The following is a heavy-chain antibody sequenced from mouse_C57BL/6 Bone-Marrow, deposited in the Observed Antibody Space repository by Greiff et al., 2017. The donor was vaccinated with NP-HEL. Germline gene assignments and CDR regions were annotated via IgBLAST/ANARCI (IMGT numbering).Heavy chain of an antibody. CDR2: IYPGDGDT. V-gene: IGHV1-82*01. Sequence: QVQLQQSGPELVKPGASVKISCKASGYAFSSSWMNWVKQRPGKGLEWIGRIYPGDGDTNYNGKFKGKATLTADKSSSTAYMQLSSLTSEDSAVYFCARLDYGSSPAYWGQGTLVTVSA. J-gene: IGHJ3*01. CDR3: ARLDYGSSPAY. D-gene: IGHD1-1*01. CDR1: GYAFSSSW.